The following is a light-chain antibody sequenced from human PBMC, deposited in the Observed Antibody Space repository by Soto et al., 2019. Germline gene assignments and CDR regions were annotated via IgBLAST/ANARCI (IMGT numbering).Light chain of an antibody. CDR3: QQSYTTPRT. V-gene: IGKV1-39*01. CDR2: AAS. Sequence: DIQMTQSPSSLSASVGDRVSVTCRASQSISTFLNWYQQRPGEAPKLPIYAASSLQSGVPSRFSGSGSGADFTLTIGSLQPEDFATYYWQQSYTTPRTFGQGTKVEVK. CDR1: QSISTF. J-gene: IGKJ1*01.